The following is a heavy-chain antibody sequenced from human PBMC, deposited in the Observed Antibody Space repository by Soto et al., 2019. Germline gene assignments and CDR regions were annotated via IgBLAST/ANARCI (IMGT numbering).Heavy chain of an antibody. CDR2: ISYDGSNK. D-gene: IGHD3-22*01. CDR1: GFTFSSYG. Sequence: GGSLRLSCAASGFTFSSYGIHWVRQAPGKGLEWVALISYDGSNKYYADSVKGRFTISRDNSKNTLYLQMDSLRAEDTAMYYCAKDAPYYYDSSGYYGPFDYWGQGTLVTVSS. CDR3: AKDAPYYYDSSGYYGPFDY. V-gene: IGHV3-30*18. J-gene: IGHJ4*02.